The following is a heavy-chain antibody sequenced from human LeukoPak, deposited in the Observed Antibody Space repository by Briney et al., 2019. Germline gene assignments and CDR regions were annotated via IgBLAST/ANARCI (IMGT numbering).Heavy chain of an antibody. CDR2: ISSSGSTI. Sequence: GGSLRLSCAASGFTFSSYEMNWVRQAPGKGLEWVSYISSSGSTIYYADSVKGRFIISRDNSKNTLYLQMNSLRAEDTAVYYCARYSGTFSNSYFDCWGQGTLVTVSS. CDR3: ARYSGTFSNSYFDC. J-gene: IGHJ4*02. D-gene: IGHD1-26*01. CDR1: GFTFSSYE. V-gene: IGHV3-48*03.